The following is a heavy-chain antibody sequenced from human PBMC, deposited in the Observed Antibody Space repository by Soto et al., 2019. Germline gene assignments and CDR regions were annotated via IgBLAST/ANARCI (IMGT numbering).Heavy chain of an antibody. CDR2: INAGNGNT. V-gene: IGHV1-3*01. D-gene: IGHD1-26*01. CDR1: GYTFTSYA. J-gene: IGHJ4*02. Sequence: QVQLVQSGAEVKKPGASVKVSCKASGYTFTSYAMHWVRQAPGQRLEWMGWINAGNGNTKYSQKFQGRVTITRDTSASTAYMELSSLRSEATAVYYCASSSGSYWQLDYWGQGTLVTVSS. CDR3: ASSSGSYWQLDY.